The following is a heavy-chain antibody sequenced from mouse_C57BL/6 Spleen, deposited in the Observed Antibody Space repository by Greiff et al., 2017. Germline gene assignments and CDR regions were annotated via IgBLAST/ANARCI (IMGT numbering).Heavy chain of an antibody. CDR1: GYTFTDYY. V-gene: IGHV1-77*01. J-gene: IGHJ1*03. CDR2: IGPGSGST. D-gene: IGHD1-1*01. Sequence: VKLMESGAELVKPGASVKISCKASGYTFTDYYINWVKQRPGQGLEWIGKIGPGSGSTYYNEKFKGKATLTADKSSSTAYMQLSSLTSEDSAVYFCARDYYYGSSPYWYFDVWGTGTTVTVSS. CDR3: ARDYYYGSSPYWYFDV.